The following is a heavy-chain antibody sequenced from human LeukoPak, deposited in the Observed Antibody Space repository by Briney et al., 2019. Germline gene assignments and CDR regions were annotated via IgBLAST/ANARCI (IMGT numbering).Heavy chain of an antibody. CDR1: GFTFSSYG. D-gene: IGHD3-22*01. V-gene: IGHV3-33*01. CDR2: IWYDGTNI. Sequence: GGSLRLSCAASGFTFSSYGMHWVRQAPGKGLEWLAVIWYDGTNIYYANSVRGRFAISRDNSKNTLYLQMNSLRAEDTAVYYCARARNNYDSSSYSALDYWGQGTLVTVSS. CDR3: ARARNNYDSSSYSALDY. J-gene: IGHJ4*02.